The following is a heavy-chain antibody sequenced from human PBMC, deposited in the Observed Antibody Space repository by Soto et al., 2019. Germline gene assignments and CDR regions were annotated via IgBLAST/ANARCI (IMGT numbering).Heavy chain of an antibody. V-gene: IGHV3-33*01. CDR2: ISNDENIK. Sequence: GGSLRLSCVASGFNFGNFGMHWVRQAPGKELEWLTVISNDENIKQDSVRGRFAIARDNSKNTLYLHLTSLRAEDTAIYYCARGLRGVLDYWGQGTLVTVSS. CDR1: GFNFGNFG. D-gene: IGHD5-12*01. CDR3: ARGLRGVLDY. J-gene: IGHJ4*02.